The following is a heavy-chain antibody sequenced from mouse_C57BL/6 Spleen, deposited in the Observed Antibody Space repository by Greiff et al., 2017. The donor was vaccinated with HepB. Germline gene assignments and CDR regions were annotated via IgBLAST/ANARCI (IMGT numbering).Heavy chain of an antibody. D-gene: IGHD2-5*01. Sequence: EVQRVESGGGLVKPGGSLKLSCAASGFTFSSYAMSWVRQTPEKRLEWVATISDGGSYTYYPDNVKGRFTISRDNAKNNLYLQMSHLKSEDTAMYYWARVRDDYSNYFDYWGQGTTLTVSS. CDR2: ISDGGSYT. V-gene: IGHV5-4*01. CDR1: GFTFSSYA. J-gene: IGHJ2*01. CDR3: ARVRDDYSNYFDY.